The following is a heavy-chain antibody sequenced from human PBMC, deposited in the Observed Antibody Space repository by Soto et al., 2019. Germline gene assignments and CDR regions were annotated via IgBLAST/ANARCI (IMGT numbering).Heavy chain of an antibody. J-gene: IGHJ4*02. CDR1: GFTFSSYA. Sequence: EVQLLESGGALVQPGGSLRLSCAASGFTFSSYAMSWVRQAPGKGLEWVSLISGSGGGTYYADSVKGRFTISRDNAKNTLYLQMNSLIAEDTAVFYCAKHLNNGSPDYWGQGTLVTVYS. V-gene: IGHV3-23*01. CDR3: AKHLNNGSPDY. D-gene: IGHD2-8*01. CDR2: ISGSGGGT.